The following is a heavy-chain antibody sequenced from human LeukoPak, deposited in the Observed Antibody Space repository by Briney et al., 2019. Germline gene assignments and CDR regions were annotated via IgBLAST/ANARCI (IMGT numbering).Heavy chain of an antibody. CDR1: GYTFTSYD. Sequence: GASVKVSCKASGYTFTSYDINWVRQATGQGLEWMGWINTNTGNPTYAQGFTGRFVFSLDTSVSTAYLQISSLKAEDTAVYYCAREHSSGWIDFDYWGQGTLVTVSS. CDR2: INTNTGNP. V-gene: IGHV7-4-1*02. J-gene: IGHJ4*02. D-gene: IGHD6-19*01. CDR3: AREHSSGWIDFDY.